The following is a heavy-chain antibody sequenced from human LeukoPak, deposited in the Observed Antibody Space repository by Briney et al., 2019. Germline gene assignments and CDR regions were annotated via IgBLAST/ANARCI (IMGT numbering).Heavy chain of an antibody. V-gene: IGHV1-8*01. D-gene: IGHD2-8*01. Sequence: ASVKVSCKASGYTFTSYDINWVRQATGQGLEWMGWMNPNSGNTGYTQKFQGRVTMTWNTSISTAYMELSSLRSEDTAVYYCARGRWGLMVYAFWGQGTMVTVSS. J-gene: IGHJ3*01. CDR2: MNPNSGNT. CDR1: GYTFTSYD. CDR3: ARGRWGLMVYAF.